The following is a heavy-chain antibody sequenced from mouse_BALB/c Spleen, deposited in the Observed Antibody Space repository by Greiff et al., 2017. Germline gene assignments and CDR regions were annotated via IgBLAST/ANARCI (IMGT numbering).Heavy chain of an antibody. V-gene: IGHV5-6-2*01. CDR2: INSNGGST. Sequence: EVKLVESGGGLVKLGGSLKLSCAASGFTFSSYYMSWVRQTPEKRLELVAAINSNGGSTYYPDTVKGRFTISRDNAKNTLYLQMSSLKSEDTALYYCARRDGNYWYFDVWGAGTTVTVSS. J-gene: IGHJ1*01. D-gene: IGHD2-1*01. CDR1: GFTFSSYY. CDR3: ARRDGNYWYFDV.